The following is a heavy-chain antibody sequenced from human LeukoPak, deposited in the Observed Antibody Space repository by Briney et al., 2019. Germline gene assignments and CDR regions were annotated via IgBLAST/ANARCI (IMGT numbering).Heavy chain of an antibody. V-gene: IGHV4-39*01. CDR3: ARAPLAPFDH. Sequence: SETLSLTCTVSGGSISGSSYYWGWVRQPPGKGLEWIGTIYYSGITYYNPSLKSRVTISVDTSKNQFSLKLSSVTAADKAVYYCARAPLAPFDHWGQGTLVTVSS. J-gene: IGHJ4*02. CDR1: GGSISGSSYY. D-gene: IGHD6-13*01. CDR2: IYYSGIT.